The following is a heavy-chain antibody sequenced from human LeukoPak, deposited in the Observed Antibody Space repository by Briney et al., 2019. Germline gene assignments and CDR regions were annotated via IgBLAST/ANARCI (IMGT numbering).Heavy chain of an antibody. V-gene: IGHV3-21*01. CDR3: ARARDYGGMNY. CDR2: ISGSGSLT. CDR1: GFTFSTYV. J-gene: IGHJ4*02. Sequence: GGSLRLSCEASGFTFSTYVMSWVRQAPGKGLEWVSGISGSGSLTYYADSVKGRFTISRDNAKNSLYLQMNSLRAEDTAVYYCARARDYGGMNYWGQGTLVTVSS. D-gene: IGHD4-17*01.